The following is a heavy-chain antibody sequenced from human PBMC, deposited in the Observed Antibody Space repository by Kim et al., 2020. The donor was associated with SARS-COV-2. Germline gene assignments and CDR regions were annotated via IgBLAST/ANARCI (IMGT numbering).Heavy chain of an antibody. D-gene: IGHD6-13*01. J-gene: IGHJ3*02. Sequence: YADSAKGRFTISRDNAKNSLYLQMNSLRAEDMALYYCAKATRAGIGAFDIWGQGTMVTVSS. V-gene: IGHV3-9*03. CDR3: AKATRAGIGAFDI.